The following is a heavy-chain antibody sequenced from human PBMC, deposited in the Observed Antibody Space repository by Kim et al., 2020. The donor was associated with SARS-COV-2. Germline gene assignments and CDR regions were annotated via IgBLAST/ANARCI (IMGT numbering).Heavy chain of an antibody. D-gene: IGHD3-9*01. Sequence: SETLSLTCNVYGGSMNSDDTCWSWNRQSPGKGLEWIGYNYYSGVTLPNLSIKSRLTISADKTNNQFSLTLSSVTAADTAVYYCARTHENYDSWYDPWGPGTLVTVSS. J-gene: IGHJ5*02. CDR3: ARTHENYDSWYDP. CDR2: NYYSGVT. V-gene: IGHV4-30-4*08. CDR1: GGSMNSDDTC.